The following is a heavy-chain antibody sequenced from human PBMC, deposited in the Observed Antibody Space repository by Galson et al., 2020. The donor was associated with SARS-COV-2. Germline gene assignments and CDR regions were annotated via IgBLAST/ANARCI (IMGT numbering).Heavy chain of an antibody. CDR3: AGVCGSYLGGEGWYFDL. J-gene: IGHJ2*01. D-gene: IGHD1-26*01. V-gene: IGHV4-31*03. CDR1: GGSISSGGYY. Sequence: ETSETLSLTCTVSGGSISSGGYYWSWIRQHPGKGLEWIGYIYYSGSTYYNPSLKSRVTISVDTSKNQFSLKLSSVTAADTAVYYCAGVCGSYLGGEGWYFDLWGRGTLVTVSS. CDR2: IYYSGST.